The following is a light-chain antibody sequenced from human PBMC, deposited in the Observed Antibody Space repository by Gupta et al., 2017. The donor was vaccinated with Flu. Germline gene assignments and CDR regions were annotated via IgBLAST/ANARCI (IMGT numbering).Light chain of an antibody. V-gene: IGKV4-1*01. CDR1: GSLLQHVNNQNY. Sequence: IVLTQTPDSVTLSLGERATINCKASGSLLQHVNNQNYLAWYQQKPGQPPKLLLYWSSLRQPGVPARFSGSGSGADFNLSISGLQAEDFGSYYCQQYFSVPFAFGRGTRVDVK. CDR2: WSS. CDR3: QQYFSVPFA. J-gene: IGKJ3*01.